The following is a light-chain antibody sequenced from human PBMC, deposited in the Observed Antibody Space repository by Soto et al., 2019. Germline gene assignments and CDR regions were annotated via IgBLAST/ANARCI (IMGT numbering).Light chain of an antibody. V-gene: IGLV2-14*03. CDR3: TSWANSTTVI. Sequence: QSVLTQPASVSGSPGQSITISCTGTRSDIGAYNFVSWYQQHPGEVPKLILYDVNVRPSGVSNHFSGSKSGNTASLTISGLHAGDEADYYCTSWANSTTVIVGGGTKVTVL. J-gene: IGLJ2*01. CDR2: DVN. CDR1: RSDIGAYNF.